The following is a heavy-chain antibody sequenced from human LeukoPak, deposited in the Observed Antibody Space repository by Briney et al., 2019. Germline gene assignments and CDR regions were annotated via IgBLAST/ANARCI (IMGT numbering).Heavy chain of an antibody. V-gene: IGHV1-2*02. CDR2: IDPNSGDT. CDR1: GYSFTVYF. CDR3: ARSGSTGYSLDY. D-gene: IGHD3-22*01. Sequence: ASVNVSCKASGYSFTVYFIHWVRQAPGQGLEWMGCIDPNSGDTKYAQKFQGRVSMPRDTSTRTAYMELSRLRSDDTAVYFCARSGSTGYSLDYWGQGTLVTVSS. J-gene: IGHJ4*02.